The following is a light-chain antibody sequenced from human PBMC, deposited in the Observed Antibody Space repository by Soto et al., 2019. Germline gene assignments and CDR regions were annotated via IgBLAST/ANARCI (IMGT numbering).Light chain of an antibody. Sequence: QSALTQPASVSGSPGQSITISCTGNSSDVGGYNYVSWYQQHPGKAPKLMIYEVSNRPSGVSNRFSGSKSGNTASLTISGLQAEDEADYHCRYFTTSRTYVYGTGTKLTVL. CDR3: RYFTTSRTYV. J-gene: IGLJ1*01. CDR2: EVS. V-gene: IGLV2-14*01. CDR1: SSDVGGYNY.